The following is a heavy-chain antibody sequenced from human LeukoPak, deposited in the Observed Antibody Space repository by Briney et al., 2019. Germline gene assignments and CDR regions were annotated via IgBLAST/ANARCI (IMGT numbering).Heavy chain of an antibody. V-gene: IGHV1-24*01. CDR3: ATRATYYYDSSGEDYFDY. CDR1: GYTLTELS. CDR2: FDPEDGET. J-gene: IGHJ4*02. Sequence: ASVKVSCKVSGYTLTELSMHWVRQAPGKGLEWMGGFDPEDGETIYAQKFQGGVTMTEDTSTDTAYMELSSLRSEDTAVYYCATRATYYYDSSGEDYFDYWGQGTLVTVSS. D-gene: IGHD3-22*01.